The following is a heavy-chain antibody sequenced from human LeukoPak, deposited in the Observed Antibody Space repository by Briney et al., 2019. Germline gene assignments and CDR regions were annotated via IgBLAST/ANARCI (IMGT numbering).Heavy chain of an antibody. CDR1: GFIFTNYF. Sequence: GGSLRLSCAASGFIFTNYFMSWVRQAPGKGLEWVASIKHDGSEKYYVDSVRGRFTISRDNTMNSLYLQMNSLRAEDTAVYYCARGGAAAVGWGQGTLVTVSS. CDR3: ARGGAAAVG. V-gene: IGHV3-7*03. D-gene: IGHD6-13*01. J-gene: IGHJ4*02. CDR2: IKHDGSEK.